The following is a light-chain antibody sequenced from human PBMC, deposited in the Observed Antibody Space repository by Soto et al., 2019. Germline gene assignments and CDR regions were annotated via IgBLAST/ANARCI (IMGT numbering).Light chain of an antibody. Sequence: QSALTQPASVSGSPGQSITISCTGPSSDVGSYNLVSWYQQYPGKAPKLIIFEVFKRPSGVSHRFSGSKSGNTASLTISGLQAEDEANYYCCSYAGRATYVFGGGTKLIVL. CDR3: CSYAGRATYV. J-gene: IGLJ2*01. CDR1: SSDVGSYNL. CDR2: EVF. V-gene: IGLV2-23*02.